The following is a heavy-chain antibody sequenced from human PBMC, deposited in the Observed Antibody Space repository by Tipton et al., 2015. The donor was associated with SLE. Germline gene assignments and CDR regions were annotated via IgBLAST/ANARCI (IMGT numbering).Heavy chain of an antibody. D-gene: IGHD1-26*01. CDR3: ARGSGSPDV. CDR2: IYYSGST. J-gene: IGHJ6*02. Sequence: TLSLTCAVYGGSFSGYYWSWIRQPPGKGLEWIGSIYYSGSTYYNPSLKSRVTISVDTSKNQFSLKLSSVTAADTAVYYCARGSGSPDVWGQGTTVTVSS. CDR1: GGSFSGYY. V-gene: IGHV4-34*01.